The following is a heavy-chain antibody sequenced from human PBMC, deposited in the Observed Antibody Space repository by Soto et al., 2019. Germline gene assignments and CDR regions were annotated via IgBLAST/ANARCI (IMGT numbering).Heavy chain of an antibody. D-gene: IGHD5-18*01. J-gene: IGHJ4*02. CDR2: IDWDDDK. CDR3: ARIFTGKDTAMTNPYYFDY. V-gene: IGHV2-70*01. CDR1: GFSLSTSGMC. Sequence: SGPTLVNPTQTLTLTCTFSGFSLSTSGMCVSWIRQPPGKALEWLALIDWDDDKYYSTSLKTRLTISKDTSKNQVVLTMTNIDPVDTATYYCARIFTGKDTAMTNPYYFDYCGKGTLVTVSS.